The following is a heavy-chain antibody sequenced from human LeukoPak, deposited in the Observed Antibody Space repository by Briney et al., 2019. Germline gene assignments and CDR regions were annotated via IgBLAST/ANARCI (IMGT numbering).Heavy chain of an antibody. Sequence: SETLSLTCTVSGGSISNYYWSWIRQPPGKGLEWIGYIYYSGSTNYNPSLKSRVTISVDTSKNQFSLKLTSVTAADTAVYYCARCPYDSTGYYSVPSHLDYWGQGTLVTVSS. J-gene: IGHJ4*02. CDR3: ARCPYDSTGYYSVPSHLDY. CDR1: GGSISNYY. CDR2: IYYSGST. D-gene: IGHD3-22*01. V-gene: IGHV4-59*08.